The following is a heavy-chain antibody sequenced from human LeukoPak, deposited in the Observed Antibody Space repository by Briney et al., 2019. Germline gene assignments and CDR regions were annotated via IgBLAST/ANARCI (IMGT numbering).Heavy chain of an antibody. V-gene: IGHV3-30*04. D-gene: IGHD3-3*01. CDR3: ARGYYTSRMDV. J-gene: IGHJ6*02. Sequence: GGSLRLSCAASGFTFSSYAMHWVRQAPGKGLEWVAVISYDGSNKYYADSVKGRFTISRDNSKNTRYLQMNSLRAEDTAVYYCARGYYTSRMDVWGQGTTVTVSS. CDR1: GFTFSSYA. CDR2: ISYDGSNK.